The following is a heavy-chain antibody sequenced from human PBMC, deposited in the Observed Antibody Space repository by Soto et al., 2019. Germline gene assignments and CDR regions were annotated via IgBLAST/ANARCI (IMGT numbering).Heavy chain of an antibody. D-gene: IGHD3-10*01. J-gene: IGHJ4*02. CDR2: IYYSGST. CDR3: ARVGGFGATTIDY. CDR1: GGSISSGDYY. V-gene: IGHV4-30-4*01. Sequence: VQLQESGPGLVKPSQTLSLNCTVSGGSISSGDYYWSWIRQPPGKGLEWIGYIYYSGSTYYNPSLKSRVTKSVDTPKNQCALKRSSVTAADTAVYYCARVGGFGATTIDYWGQGTLVTVSS.